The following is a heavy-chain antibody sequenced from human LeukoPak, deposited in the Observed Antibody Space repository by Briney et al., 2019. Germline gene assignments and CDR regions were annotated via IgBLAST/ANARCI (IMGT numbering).Heavy chain of an antibody. CDR2: IYYSGST. J-gene: IGHJ5*02. Sequence: SETLSLTCTVSGGSISSYYWSWIRQPPAKGLEWIGYIYYSGSTNYNPSLKRRVTISVDTAKNQFSLKLSSVTAADTVVYYCARHEVVPAAISWFDPWGQGTLVTVSS. CDR3: ARHEVVPAAISWFDP. D-gene: IGHD2-2*02. CDR1: GGSISSYY. V-gene: IGHV4-59*08.